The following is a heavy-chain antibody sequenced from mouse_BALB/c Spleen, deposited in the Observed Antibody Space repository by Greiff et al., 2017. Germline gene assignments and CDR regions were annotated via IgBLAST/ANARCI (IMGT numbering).Heavy chain of an antibody. J-gene: IGHJ4*01. Sequence: EVKVVESGGGLVQPGGSRKLSCAASGFTFSSFGMHWVRQAPEKGLEWVAYISSGSSTIYYADTVKGRFTISRDNPKNTLFLQMTSLRSEDTAMYYCARSYDYDGGAMDYWGQGTSVTVSS. CDR3: ARSYDYDGGAMDY. CDR2: ISSGSSTI. D-gene: IGHD2-4*01. CDR1: GFTFSSFG. V-gene: IGHV5-17*02.